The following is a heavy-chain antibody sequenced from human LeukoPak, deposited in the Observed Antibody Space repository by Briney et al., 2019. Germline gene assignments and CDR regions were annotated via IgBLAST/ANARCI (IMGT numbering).Heavy chain of an antibody. CDR2: ISSGGST. CDR3: AKAGSHWHYVY. D-gene: IGHD3-10*01. V-gene: IGHV3-23*01. CDR1: GFTFNNYA. Sequence: PGGSLRLSCAAAGFTFNNYAMSWVRQAPGEGLKWVSGISSGGSTYYADSVKGRFTISRDNSKNTLYLQMNSLRAEDTAVYYCAKAGSHWHYVYWGQGTVVTVSS. J-gene: IGHJ4*02.